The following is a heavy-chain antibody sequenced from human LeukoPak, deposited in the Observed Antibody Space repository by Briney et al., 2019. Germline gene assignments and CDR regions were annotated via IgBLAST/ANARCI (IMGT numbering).Heavy chain of an antibody. CDR2: VSRGGST. Sequence: SESLSLTCAVYGGSFSVYYWSWIRQPPGKRLEWVGEVSRGGSTKYSPSLKSRVTISLDTSNNQVSLKLSSVTAADTAMYYCGLSTTRATTRTIDYWGQGTLVTVSS. CDR3: GLSTTRATTRTIDY. D-gene: IGHD4-17*01. J-gene: IGHJ4*02. CDR1: GGSFSVYY. V-gene: IGHV4-34*01.